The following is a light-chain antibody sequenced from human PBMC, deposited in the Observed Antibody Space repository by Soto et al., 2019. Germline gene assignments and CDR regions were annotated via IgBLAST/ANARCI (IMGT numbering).Light chain of an antibody. CDR2: GAS. CDR1: QSVSSN. CDR3: QQYKNWPPLYT. V-gene: IGKV3-15*01. J-gene: IGKJ2*01. Sequence: IVMTPSPATLSVSPGERATLSCRASQSVSSNLAWYQQKPGQAPRLLIYGASTTATGFPARFSGSGAGTEFTLTISSLQSEEFAVYYCQQYKNWPPLYTFGQGTKLEIK.